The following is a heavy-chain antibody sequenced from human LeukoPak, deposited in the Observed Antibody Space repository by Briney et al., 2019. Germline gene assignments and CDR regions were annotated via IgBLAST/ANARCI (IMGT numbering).Heavy chain of an antibody. CDR3: ARLRYSYWYFDL. V-gene: IGHV3-23*01. Sequence: PGGSLRLSCAASGFTFSSYAMSWVRQAPGKGLEWVSAISGSGGSTYYADSVKGRFTISRDNSKNTLYLQMNSLRAEDTAVYYCARLRYSYWYFDLWGRGTLVTVSS. CDR1: GFTFSSYA. J-gene: IGHJ2*01. CDR2: ISGSGGST. D-gene: IGHD3-9*01.